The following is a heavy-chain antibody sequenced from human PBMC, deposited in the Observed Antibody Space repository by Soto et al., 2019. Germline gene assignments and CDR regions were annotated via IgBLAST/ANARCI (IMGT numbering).Heavy chain of an antibody. J-gene: IGHJ6*03. CDR2: ISSSSSTI. V-gene: IGHV3-48*01. CDR3: ASPVGKGSSPTPGDYYYMDV. D-gene: IGHD6-6*01. CDR1: GFTFSSYS. Sequence: GGSLRLSCAASGFTFSSYSMNWVRQAPGKGLEWVSYISSSSSTIYYADSVKGRFTISRDNVKNSLYLQMNSLRAEDTAVYYCASPVGKGSSPTPGDYYYMDVWGKGTTVTVSS.